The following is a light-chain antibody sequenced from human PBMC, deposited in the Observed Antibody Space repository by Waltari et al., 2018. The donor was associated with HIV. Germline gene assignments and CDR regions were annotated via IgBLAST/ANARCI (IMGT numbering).Light chain of an antibody. CDR3: SSYTTTTSVT. J-gene: IGLJ2*01. CDR2: ADS. V-gene: IGLV2-14*03. CDR1: PPDLISYTF. Sequence: QSALSQPASMSGSPGPSITLSCTGPPPDLISYTFFPWSQQHPGEAPKLIIYADSSRPPGVSSRFSGSKSGNTASLFISGLQAEDEAHYYCSSYTTTTSVTFGEGTQVTVL.